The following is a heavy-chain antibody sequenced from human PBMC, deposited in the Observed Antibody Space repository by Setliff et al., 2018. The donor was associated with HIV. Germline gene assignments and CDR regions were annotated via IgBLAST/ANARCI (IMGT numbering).Heavy chain of an antibody. J-gene: IGHJ4*02. Sequence: GGSLRLSCAASGFPFSSYAMSWVRQAPGKGLEWVSAISGSGGSTYYADSVKGRFTISRDNSKNTLYLQMNSLSAEDKAVYYCARPYYFGSGVFGLFDYWGQGTLVTVSS. CDR2: ISGSGGST. CDR3: ARPYYFGSGVFGLFDY. D-gene: IGHD3-10*01. V-gene: IGHV3-23*01. CDR1: GFPFSSYA.